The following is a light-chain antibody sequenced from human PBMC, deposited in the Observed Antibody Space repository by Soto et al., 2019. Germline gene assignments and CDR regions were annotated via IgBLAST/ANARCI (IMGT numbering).Light chain of an antibody. CDR1: QSVRNSY. CDR3: QQHGSSPPVT. CDR2: GAY. Sequence: EIVLTQSPGTLSLSPGERATLSCRASQSVRNSYLAWYQQKPGQAPRLLIYGAYTRATGIPVSFSGSGSWTAFTLTISSMEPEDFSVYYCQQHGSSPPVTFGQGTKVDIK. V-gene: IGKV3-20*01. J-gene: IGKJ1*01.